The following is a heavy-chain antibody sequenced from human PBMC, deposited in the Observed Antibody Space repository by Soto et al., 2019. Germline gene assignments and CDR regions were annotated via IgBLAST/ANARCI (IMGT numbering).Heavy chain of an antibody. CDR2: ISNIGGST. Sequence: EVQLLESGGGLVQPGGSLRLSCPASGFTFSSYAMSWVRQAPGKGLEWVSTISNIGGSTYYEDSVKGRFTISRDNSKNTLYLQMNSLRAEDTAVYYCAKGWKTGGFDYWGQGTLVTVSS. D-gene: IGHD1-1*01. V-gene: IGHV3-23*01. J-gene: IGHJ4*02. CDR3: AKGWKTGGFDY. CDR1: GFTFSSYA.